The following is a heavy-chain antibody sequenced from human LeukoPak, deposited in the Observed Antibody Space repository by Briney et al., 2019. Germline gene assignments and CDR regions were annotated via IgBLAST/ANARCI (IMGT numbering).Heavy chain of an antibody. J-gene: IGHJ4*02. Sequence: GGSLRLSCSASGFTFSSFDMHWVRQAPGRGLEWMTFIRYDGNSKYYAGSVQGRFTLSRDNSKDTLYLQLDSLRGDDTAVYYCARARLGSTTSFYFDHWGQGALVTVSS. V-gene: IGHV3-30*02. CDR1: GFTFSSFD. CDR2: IRYDGNSK. D-gene: IGHD1-26*01. CDR3: ARARLGSTTSFYFDH.